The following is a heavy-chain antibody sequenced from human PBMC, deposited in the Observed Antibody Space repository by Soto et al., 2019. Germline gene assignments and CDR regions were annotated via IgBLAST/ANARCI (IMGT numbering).Heavy chain of an antibody. CDR2: IKPSGGST. Sequence: ASVKVSCKASGYTFTDYYIYWVRQAPGQGLEWMGMIKPSGGSTTYAQKFQGRVTMTRDTSTSTVYMDLSSLRSDDTAVYYCVRTLSDSGRSYWGQGTLVTVSS. CDR1: GYTFTDYY. D-gene: IGHD6-19*01. V-gene: IGHV1-46*03. J-gene: IGHJ4*02. CDR3: VRTLSDSGRSY.